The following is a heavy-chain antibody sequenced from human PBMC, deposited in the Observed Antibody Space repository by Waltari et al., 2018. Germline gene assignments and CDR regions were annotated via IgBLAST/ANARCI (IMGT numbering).Heavy chain of an antibody. Sequence: EVQLVESGGGLIQPGGSLRLSCEASGFTVSRSYMSWVGQAPGGGRECVSVTSRDGSTYYADSVKGRFTISRDNSKNTLYLQMNSLRAADTAVYYCARDHPFDWSTLGYFYYGLDVWGQGTTVTVSS. J-gene: IGHJ6*02. CDR3: ARDHPFDWSTLGYFYYGLDV. D-gene: IGHD3-9*01. CDR2: TSRDGST. CDR1: GFTVSRSY. V-gene: IGHV3-53*01.